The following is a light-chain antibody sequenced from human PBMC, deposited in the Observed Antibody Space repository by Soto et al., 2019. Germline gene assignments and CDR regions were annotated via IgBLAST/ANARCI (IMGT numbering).Light chain of an antibody. CDR2: EVT. J-gene: IGLJ2*01. CDR1: GSDIAVYDF. Sequence: QSVLTQPPSASGSPGQSVTIPCAGSGSDIAVYDFVSWYQQHPGTAPKLIIYEVTKRPSGVPDRFSGSKSASTASLTVSGLQAEDEADYYCSSYAGSNTLVFGGGTKVTVL. CDR3: SSYAGSNTLV. V-gene: IGLV2-8*01.